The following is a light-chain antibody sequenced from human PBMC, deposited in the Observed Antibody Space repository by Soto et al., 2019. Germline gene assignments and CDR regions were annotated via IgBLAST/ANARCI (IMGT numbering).Light chain of an antibody. CDR2: GAS. CDR1: QSVSSN. V-gene: IGKV3-15*01. Sequence: EIVLTQSPATLSVSPGERATLSCRASQSVSSNLAWYQQKPGQAPRLLIYGASTRATGIPARFSGSGSVTDFTLAITGLQPEDFATYYCLQYYNFSWTFGQGTKVDI. CDR3: LQYYNFSWT. J-gene: IGKJ1*01.